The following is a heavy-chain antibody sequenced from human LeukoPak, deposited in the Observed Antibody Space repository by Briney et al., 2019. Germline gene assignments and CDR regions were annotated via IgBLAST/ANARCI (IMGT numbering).Heavy chain of an antibody. CDR1: GFTVSSNY. D-gene: IGHD3-22*01. Sequence: PGGSLRLSCAASGFTVSSNYMSWVRQAPGKGLEWVSVIYSGGSTYYADSVKGRFTISRDNSKNTLYLQMNSLRAEDTAVYYCARSYYYDSSKEDWGQGTLVTVSS. CDR2: IYSGGST. CDR3: ARSYYYDSSKED. V-gene: IGHV3-53*01. J-gene: IGHJ4*02.